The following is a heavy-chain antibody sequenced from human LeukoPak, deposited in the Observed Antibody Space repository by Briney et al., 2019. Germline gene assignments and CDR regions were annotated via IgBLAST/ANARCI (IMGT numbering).Heavy chain of an antibody. D-gene: IGHD1-26*01. J-gene: IGHJ6*03. Sequence: ASVKVSCKASGYTFTNYAMSWVRQAPGQGLEWMGWINTNTGNPTYAQGFTGRFVFSLDTSVSTAYLQISSLKAEDTAVYYCARRVGSMGYYYYMDVWGKGTTVTVSS. CDR3: ARRVGSMGYYYYMDV. CDR1: GYTFTNYA. V-gene: IGHV7-4-1*02. CDR2: INTNTGNP.